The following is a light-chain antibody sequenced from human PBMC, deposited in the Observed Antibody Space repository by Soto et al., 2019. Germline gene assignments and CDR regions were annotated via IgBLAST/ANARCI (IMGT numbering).Light chain of an antibody. V-gene: IGLV2-23*01. J-gene: IGLJ2*01. CDR1: SSGVGSYNL. CDR3: SSCAGAVV. CDR2: EGS. Sequence: QSALTQPASVSGSPGQSITLSCTRTSSGVGSYNLVSWYQHHPGKAPKLMIYEGSQRPSGVSDRFSGSKSGNTASLTISGFQAEDESDYYCSSCAGAVVFGGRTKLTVL.